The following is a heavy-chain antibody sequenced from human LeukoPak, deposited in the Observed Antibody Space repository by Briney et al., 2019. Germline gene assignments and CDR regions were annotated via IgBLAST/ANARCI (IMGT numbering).Heavy chain of an antibody. CDR3: ARLGSGWLDFDY. CDR2: INHSGST. D-gene: IGHD6-19*01. J-gene: IGHJ4*02. CDR1: GGSFSGYY. V-gene: IGHV4-34*01. Sequence: KSSETLSLTCAVYGGSFSGYYWSWIRQPPGKGLEWIGEINHSGSTNYNPSLRSRVTISVDTSKNQFSLKLSSVTAADTAVYYCARLGSGWLDFDYWGQGTLVTVSS.